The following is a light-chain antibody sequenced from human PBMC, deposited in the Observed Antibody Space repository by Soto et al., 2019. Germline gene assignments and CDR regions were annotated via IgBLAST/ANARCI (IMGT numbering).Light chain of an antibody. CDR3: SSYTSINTYV. CDR2: EAS. CDR1: SSDVGDYNY. Sequence: QSALTQPASVSGSPGQSITISCSGTSSDVGDYNYVSWYQQHPGKAPKLMIYEASNRPSGVSNRFSGSKSGNTASLTISGLQVEDEADYYCSSYTSINTYVFGTGTKVTVL. V-gene: IGLV2-14*01. J-gene: IGLJ1*01.